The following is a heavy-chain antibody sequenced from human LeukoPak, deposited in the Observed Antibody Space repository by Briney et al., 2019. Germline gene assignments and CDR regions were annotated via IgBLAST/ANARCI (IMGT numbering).Heavy chain of an antibody. CDR3: AKLQFIVGAASPHDAFDI. V-gene: IGHV3-30*02. Sequence: TGGSLRLSCAASGFTFSSYGMHWVRQAPGKGLEWVAFIRYDGSNKYYADSVKGRFTISRDNSKNTLYLQMNSLRAEDTAVYYCAKLQFIVGAASPHDAFDIWGQGTMVTVSS. CDR2: IRYDGSNK. J-gene: IGHJ3*02. CDR1: GFTFSSYG. D-gene: IGHD2-15*01.